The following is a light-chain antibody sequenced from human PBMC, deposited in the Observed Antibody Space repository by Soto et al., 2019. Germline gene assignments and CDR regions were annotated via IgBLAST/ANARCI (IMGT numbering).Light chain of an antibody. Sequence: QSVLTQPASVSGSPGQSTTVSCTGASGDVGVYNYVSWYQQHPGKAPKLIIYEVSFRPSGVSNRFSGSKSGNTATLTISGLQAEDEADYYCSSYTSSTTLLLFGTGTKVTV. CDR1: SGDVGVYNY. CDR3: SSYTSSTTLLL. J-gene: IGLJ1*01. V-gene: IGLV2-14*01. CDR2: EVS.